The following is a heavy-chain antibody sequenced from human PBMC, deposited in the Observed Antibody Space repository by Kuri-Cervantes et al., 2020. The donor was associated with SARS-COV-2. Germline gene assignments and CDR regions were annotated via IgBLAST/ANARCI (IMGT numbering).Heavy chain of an antibody. V-gene: IGHV3-21*01. J-gene: IGHJ6*03. D-gene: IGHD1-26*01. CDR1: GFTVSSNY. CDR3: ARVHKAGATYYYYYMDV. CDR2: ISTSSAYI. Sequence: GESLKISCAASGFTVSSNYMSWVRQAPGKGLEWVSYISTSSAYIYHGDSVKGRFIISRDNAKNSLYLQMTSLRAEDTAVYYCARVHKAGATYYYYYMDVWGKGTTVTVSS.